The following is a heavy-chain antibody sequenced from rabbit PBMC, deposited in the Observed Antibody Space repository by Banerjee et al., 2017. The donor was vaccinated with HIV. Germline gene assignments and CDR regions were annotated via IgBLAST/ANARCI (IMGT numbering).Heavy chain of an antibody. J-gene: IGHJ4*01. D-gene: IGHD6-1*01. Sequence: QLKETGGGLVQPGGSLTLSCKASGFDFSSYYMSWVRQAPGKGLEWIGIIYAGKGSTDYASWVNGRFTISSHNAQNTLYLQLNSLTAADTATYFCERGAYAGYAYGTYLTLWGQGTLVTVS. V-gene: IGHV1S7*01. CDR1: GFDFSSYY. CDR2: IYAGKGST. CDR3: ERGAYAGYAYGTYLTL.